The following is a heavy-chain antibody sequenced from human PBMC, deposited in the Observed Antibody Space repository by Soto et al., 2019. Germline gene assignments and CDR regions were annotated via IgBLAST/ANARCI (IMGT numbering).Heavy chain of an antibody. Sequence: GGSLRLSCAASGFTFSSYWMHWVRQAPGKGLVWVSRINGDGSSTSYADSVKGRFTISRDNAKNTLYLQMNSLRAEDTAVYYCTRGSTITHDFWGQGTPVTVSS. D-gene: IGHD4-4*01. CDR2: INGDGSST. CDR1: GFTFSSYW. J-gene: IGHJ4*02. CDR3: TRGSTITHDF. V-gene: IGHV3-74*01.